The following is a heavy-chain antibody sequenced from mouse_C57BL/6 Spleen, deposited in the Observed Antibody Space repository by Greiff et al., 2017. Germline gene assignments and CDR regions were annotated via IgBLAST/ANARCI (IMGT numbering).Heavy chain of an antibody. CDR3: TRGDGYFDD. J-gene: IGHJ2*01. Sequence: QVQLQQSGAELVRPGASVTLSCKASGYTFTDYEMHWVKQTPVHGLEWIGAIDPETGGTAYNQKFKGKAILTADKSSSTAYMELRSLTSEDSAVYYCTRGDGYFDDWGQGTTLTVSS. D-gene: IGHD3-3*01. V-gene: IGHV1-15*01. CDR2: IDPETGGT. CDR1: GYTFTDYE.